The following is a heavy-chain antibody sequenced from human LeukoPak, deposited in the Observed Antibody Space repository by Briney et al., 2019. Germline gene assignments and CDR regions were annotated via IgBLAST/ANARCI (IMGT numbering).Heavy chain of an antibody. CDR1: GFTFSSYA. CDR3: AKEWEWELQGGFDY. Sequence: GGSLRLSCAASGFTFSSYAMSWVRQAPGKGLEWVAVISYDGSNKYYADSVKGRFTISRDNSKNTLYLQMNSLRAEDTAVYYCAKEWEWELQGGFDYWGQGTLVTVSS. D-gene: IGHD1-26*01. V-gene: IGHV3-30*18. CDR2: ISYDGSNK. J-gene: IGHJ4*02.